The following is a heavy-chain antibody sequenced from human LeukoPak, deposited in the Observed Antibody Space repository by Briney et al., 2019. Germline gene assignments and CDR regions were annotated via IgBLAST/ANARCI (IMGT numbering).Heavy chain of an antibody. CDR1: GGSISSSSPY. J-gene: IGHJ4*02. V-gene: IGHV4-39*01. CDR2: IYNGETT. D-gene: IGHD4/OR15-4a*01. CDR3: ARLRDYGFDY. Sequence: PSETLSLTCTVSGGSISSSSPYWGWIRQPPGKGLEWIGTIYNGETTYYNSSLKSRVTISVDTSKNQFSLKLSSVTAADTAVYYCARLRDYGFDYWGQGTLVTVSS.